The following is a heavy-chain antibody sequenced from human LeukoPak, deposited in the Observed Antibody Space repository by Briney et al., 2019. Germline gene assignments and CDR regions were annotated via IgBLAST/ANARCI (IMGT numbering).Heavy chain of an antibody. CDR3: ASLRGYSYGSVGGY. CDR2: INHSGST. J-gene: IGHJ4*02. Sequence: SSETLSLTCAVYGGSFSGYYWSWIRQPPGKGLEWIGEINHSGSTNYNPSLKSRVTISVDTSKNQFSLKLSSVTAADTAVYYCASLRGYSYGSVGGYWGQGTLVTVSS. D-gene: IGHD5-18*01. V-gene: IGHV4-34*01. CDR1: GGSFSGYY.